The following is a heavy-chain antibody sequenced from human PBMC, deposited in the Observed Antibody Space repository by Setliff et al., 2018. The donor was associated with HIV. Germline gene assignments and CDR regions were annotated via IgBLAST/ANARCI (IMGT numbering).Heavy chain of an antibody. CDR2: INHSGGT. D-gene: IGHD3-22*01. CDR3: ARYRYYYDSSGYGRWFDP. CDR1: GRSFSGYY. J-gene: IGHJ5*02. Sequence: PSETLSLTCAVYGRSFSGYYWNWIRQSPGKGLEWIGEINHSGGTNYNPSLKSRVTISVDTSENQFSLRLNSVTAADTAVYYCARYRYYYDSSGYGRWFDPWGQGTLVTVSS. V-gene: IGHV4-34*01.